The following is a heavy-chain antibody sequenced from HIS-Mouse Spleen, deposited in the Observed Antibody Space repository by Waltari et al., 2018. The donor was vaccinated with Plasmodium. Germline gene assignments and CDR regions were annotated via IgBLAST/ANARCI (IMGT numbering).Heavy chain of an antibody. J-gene: IGHJ4*02. CDR3: ARRGGSYYYFDY. CDR1: GGSLSSRRYY. V-gene: IGHV4-39*01. D-gene: IGHD1-26*01. Sequence: QLQLQESGPGLVKPSETLSLTCTVSGGSLSSRRYYWGWIRQPPGKGLEWIGSIYYSGSTYYNPSLKSRVTISVDTSKNQFSLKLSSVTAADTAVYYCARRGGSYYYFDYWGQGTLVTVSS. CDR2: IYYSGST.